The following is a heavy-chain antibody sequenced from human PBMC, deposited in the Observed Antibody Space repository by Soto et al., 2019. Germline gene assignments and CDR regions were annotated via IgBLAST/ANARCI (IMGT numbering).Heavy chain of an antibody. CDR3: ARDRDCSSTSCYISGVYYYYGMDV. CDR1: GFTLSSYS. D-gene: IGHD2-2*02. J-gene: IGHJ6*02. Sequence: GGSLRLSCAASGFTLSSYSMNWVRQAPGKGLEWVSSISSSSSYIYYADSVKGRFTISRDNAKNSLYLQMNSLRAEDTAVYYCARDRDCSSTSCYISGVYYYYGMDVWGQGTTVTVSS. V-gene: IGHV3-21*01. CDR2: ISSSSSYI.